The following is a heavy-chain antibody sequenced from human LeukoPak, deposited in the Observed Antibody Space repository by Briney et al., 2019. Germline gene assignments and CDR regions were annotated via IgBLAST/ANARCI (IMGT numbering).Heavy chain of an antibody. CDR1: GGSISSGGYY. CDR2: IYYSGST. J-gene: IGHJ3*02. V-gene: IGHV4-31*03. Sequence: SETLSLTCTVSGGSISSGGYYWSWIRQHPGKGLEWIGYIYYSGSTYYNPSLKSRVTISVDTSKNQFSLKLSSVTAADTAVYYCARLKARDAFDIWGQGTMVTVSS. CDR3: ARLKARDAFDI.